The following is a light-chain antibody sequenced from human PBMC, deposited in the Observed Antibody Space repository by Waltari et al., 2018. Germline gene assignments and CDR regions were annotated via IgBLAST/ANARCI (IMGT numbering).Light chain of an antibody. J-gene: IGLJ3*02. CDR1: SSNIGSNT. CDR3: GAWDDSLNGGV. Sequence: SVLTQPPSASGTPGQRVTISCSGSSSNIGSNTVHWYQQLPGTAPKLLIYTNYRRPSGVPDRCSGSKSGPSASLAISGLQSEDEADYYCGAWDDSLNGGVFGGGTKLTVL. V-gene: IGLV1-44*01. CDR2: TNY.